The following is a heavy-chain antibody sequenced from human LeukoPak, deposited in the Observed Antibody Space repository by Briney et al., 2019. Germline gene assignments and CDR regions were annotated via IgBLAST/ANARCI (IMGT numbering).Heavy chain of an antibody. V-gene: IGHV4-34*01. CDR3: ARGLRIAARPAALGY. CDR1: GGSFSGYY. Sequence: SETLSLTCAVYGGSFSGYYWSWIRQPPGKELEWIGEINHSGSTNYNPSLKSRVTISVDTSKNQFSLKLSSVTAADTAVYYCARGLRIAARPAALGYWGQGTLVTVSS. D-gene: IGHD6-6*01. CDR2: INHSGST. J-gene: IGHJ4*02.